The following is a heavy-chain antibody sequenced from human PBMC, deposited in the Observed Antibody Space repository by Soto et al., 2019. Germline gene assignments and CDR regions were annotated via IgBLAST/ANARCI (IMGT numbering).Heavy chain of an antibody. D-gene: IGHD3-10*01. Sequence: QVQLVEAGGGLVKPGGSLRLSCAVSGFNFSDYYMTWIRQAPGKGLEWISYISTNSRYIKYADSINGRFTISRDNAKSSLYLQFNSLRAEDTAIYYCARGLGGSYFIAYWGQGTLVTVSS. CDR3: ARGLGGSYFIAY. CDR1: GFNFSDYY. J-gene: IGHJ4*02. V-gene: IGHV3-11*06. CDR2: ISTNSRYI.